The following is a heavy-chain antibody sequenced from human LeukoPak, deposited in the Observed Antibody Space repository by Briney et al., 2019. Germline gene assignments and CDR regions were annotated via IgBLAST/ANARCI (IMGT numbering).Heavy chain of an antibody. V-gene: IGHV3-21*06. CDR3: ARDCGGGSCYGPYDAFDI. Sequence: GGSLRLSCAASGFSLITYNMNWVRQAPGKGLEWVSSISSTSSHIYYADSVKGRFTISRDNAKNSLYLQMNSLRAEDTAVYYCARDCGGGSCYGPYDAFDIWGQGTMVTVSS. J-gene: IGHJ3*02. CDR2: ISSTSSHI. D-gene: IGHD2-15*01. CDR1: GFSLITYN.